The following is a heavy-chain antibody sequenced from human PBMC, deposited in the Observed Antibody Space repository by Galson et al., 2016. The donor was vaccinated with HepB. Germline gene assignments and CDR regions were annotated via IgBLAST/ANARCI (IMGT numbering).Heavy chain of an antibody. CDR2: ISHDGNNK. CDR1: GFTFDSYA. CDR3: ARVWHTDVSPPNY. Sequence: SLRLSCAASGFTFDSYAMYWVRQTPGKGLEWMAVISHDGNNKYYADSVKGRFTISRDNFKSTVYLQANSLRTDDTGVYYCARVWHTDVSPPNYWGQGTLVTVSS. V-gene: IGHV3-30*04. D-gene: IGHD5-24*01. J-gene: IGHJ4*02.